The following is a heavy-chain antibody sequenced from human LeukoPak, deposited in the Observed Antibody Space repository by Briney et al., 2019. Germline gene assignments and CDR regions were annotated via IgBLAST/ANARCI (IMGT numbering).Heavy chain of an antibody. CDR2: IYSGGST. J-gene: IGHJ3*02. CDR1: GFTVSSNY. CDR3: ARILVATGGPDAFDI. D-gene: IGHD5-12*01. V-gene: IGHV3-53*01. Sequence: GGSLRLSCAASGFTVSSNYMSWVRQAPGKGLEWVSVIYSGGSTYYADSVKGRFTISRDNSKNTLYLQMNSLRAEDTAVYYCARILVATGGPDAFDIWDQGTMVTVSS.